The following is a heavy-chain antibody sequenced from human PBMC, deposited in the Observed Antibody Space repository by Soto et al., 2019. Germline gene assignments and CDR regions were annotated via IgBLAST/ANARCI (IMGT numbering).Heavy chain of an antibody. V-gene: IGHV5-51*01. D-gene: IGHD3-3*01. Sequence: PGESLKISCKGFGYSFTSYWIGWVRQMPGKGLEWMGIIYPGDSDTRYSPSFQGQVTISADKSISTAYLQWSSLKASDTAMYYCARLRRAIFGVAEIDYWGQGTLVTVSS. CDR3: ARLRRAIFGVAEIDY. J-gene: IGHJ4*02. CDR2: IYPGDSDT. CDR1: GYSFTSYW.